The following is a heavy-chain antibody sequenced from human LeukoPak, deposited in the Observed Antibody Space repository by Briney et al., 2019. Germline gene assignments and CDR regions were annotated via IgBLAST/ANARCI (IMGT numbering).Heavy chain of an antibody. J-gene: IGHJ4*02. V-gene: IGHV3-30*03. CDR3: AHTPWFGELLYPFDY. CDR2: ISYDGSNK. CDR1: GFTLSSYG. D-gene: IGHD3-10*01. Sequence: GGSLRLSCAASGFTLSSYGMHWVSQAPGKGLEWEAVISYDGSNKYYADSVKGRFTISRDNSKNTLYLQMNSLRAEDTAVYYCAHTPWFGELLYPFDYWGQATLVTVSS.